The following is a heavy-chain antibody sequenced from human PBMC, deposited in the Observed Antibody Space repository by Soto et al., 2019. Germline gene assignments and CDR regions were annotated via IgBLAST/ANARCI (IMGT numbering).Heavy chain of an antibody. J-gene: IGHJ4*02. CDR1: GFTFSSYG. V-gene: IGHV3-30*18. CDR2: ISYDGSNK. D-gene: IGHD4-17*01. Sequence: QVQLVESGGGVVQPGRSLRLSCAASGFTFSSYGMHWVRQAPGKGLEWVAVISYDGSNKYCADSVKGRFTISRDNSKNTLYLQMNSLRAEDTAVYYCAKIPDYGDFPLRGQGTLVTVSS. CDR3: AKIPDYGDFPL.